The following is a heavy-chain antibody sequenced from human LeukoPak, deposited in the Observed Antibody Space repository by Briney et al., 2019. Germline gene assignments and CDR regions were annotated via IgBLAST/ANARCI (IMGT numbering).Heavy chain of an antibody. CDR1: GYTFIDYY. V-gene: IGHV1-2*02. CDR3: AREATTGTRFVFDY. CDR2: INPNSGGT. D-gene: IGHD6-13*01. Sequence: ASVKVSCKASGYTFIDYYIHWVRQAPGQGLEWMGWINPNSGGTSSAQNFQGRVTMTRDTSTSTVYMELSSLRSEDTAVYYCAREATTGTRFVFDYWGQGTLVTVSS. J-gene: IGHJ4*02.